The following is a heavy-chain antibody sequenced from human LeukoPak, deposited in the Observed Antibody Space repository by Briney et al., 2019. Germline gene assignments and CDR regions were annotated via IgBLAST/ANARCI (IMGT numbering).Heavy chain of an antibody. CDR1: GGSISSSGYY. Sequence: SETLSLTCSVSGGSISSSGYYWGWIRQPPGKRLEWIGSIYYSGSTFYNPSLKSRVTISVDTSKNQFSLKLRFVSAADTAVYYCATSASGYNSAHGAWGQGTLVTVSS. D-gene: IGHD1-1*01. CDR3: ATSASGYNSAHGA. V-gene: IGHV4-39*01. CDR2: IYYSGST. J-gene: IGHJ5*02.